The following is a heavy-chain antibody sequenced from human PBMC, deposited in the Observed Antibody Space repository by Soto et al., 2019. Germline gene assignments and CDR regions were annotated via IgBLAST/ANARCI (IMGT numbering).Heavy chain of an antibody. CDR2: IWNDGIRK. J-gene: IGHJ4*02. CDR1: GFTFSKYG. Sequence: VQLVESGGGMVQPGTSLRLSCAASGFTFSKYGMHWVRQAPGKGLEWVALIWNDGIRKVYVDSVKGRFTISRDNSKNTLDLQMNNLRDEVTAVYYCARDDDNDANALDYWGPGTLVTVSS. CDR3: ARDDDNDANALDY. V-gene: IGHV3-33*01.